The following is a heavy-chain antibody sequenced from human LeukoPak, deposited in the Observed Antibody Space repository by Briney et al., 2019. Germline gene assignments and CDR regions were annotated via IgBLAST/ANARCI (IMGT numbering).Heavy chain of an antibody. Sequence: ASVKVSCKASGYTFTGYYMHWVRQAPGQGLEWMGRINPNSGGTNYAQKFQGRVTMTRDASISTAYMELSRLRSDDTAVYYCARGPRLDSSGWYYGAFDIWGQGTMVTVSS. CDR1: GYTFTGYY. CDR2: INPNSGGT. CDR3: ARGPRLDSSGWYYGAFDI. V-gene: IGHV1-2*06. J-gene: IGHJ3*02. D-gene: IGHD6-19*01.